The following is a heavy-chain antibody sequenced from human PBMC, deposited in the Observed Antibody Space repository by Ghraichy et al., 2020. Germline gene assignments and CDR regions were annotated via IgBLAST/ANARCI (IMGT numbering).Heavy chain of an antibody. J-gene: IGHJ4*02. D-gene: IGHD3-22*01. V-gene: IGHV4-4*07. CDR1: GGSISSYY. Sequence: SETLSLTCTVSGGSISSYYWSWIRQPAGKGLEWIGRIYTSGSTNYNPSLKSRVTMSVDTSKNQFSLKLSSVTAADTAVYYCARADYYDSSGYYYSFDYWGQGTLVTVSS. CDR2: IYTSGST. CDR3: ARADYYDSSGYYYSFDY.